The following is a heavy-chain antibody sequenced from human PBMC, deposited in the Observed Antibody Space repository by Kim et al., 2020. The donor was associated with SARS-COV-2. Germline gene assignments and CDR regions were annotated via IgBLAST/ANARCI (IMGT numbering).Heavy chain of an antibody. CDR2: IWYDGSNK. D-gene: IGHD6-19*01. CDR1: GFTFSSYG. V-gene: IGHV3-33*01. J-gene: IGHJ4*02. Sequence: GGSLRLSCAASGFTFSSYGMHWVRQAPGKGLEWVAVIWYDGSNKYYADSVKGRFTISRDNSKNTLYLQMNSLRAEDTAVYYCARVWYSSGWYSGDYWGQGTLVTVSS. CDR3: ARVWYSSGWYSGDY.